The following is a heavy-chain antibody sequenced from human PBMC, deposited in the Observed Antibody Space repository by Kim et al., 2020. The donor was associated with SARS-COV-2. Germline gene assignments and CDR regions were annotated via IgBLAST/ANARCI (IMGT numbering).Heavy chain of an antibody. V-gene: IGHV4-59*13. CDR3: ARSIAAADDLYYSYYYGMDV. J-gene: IGHJ6*02. D-gene: IGHD6-13*01. CDR2: IYYSGST. Sequence: SETLSLTCTVSGGSISSYYWSWIRQPPGKGLEWIGYIYYSGSTNYNPPLKSRVTISVDTSKNQFSLKLSSVTAADTAVYYCARSIAAADDLYYSYYYGMDVWGRGTTVTVSS. CDR1: GGSISSYY.